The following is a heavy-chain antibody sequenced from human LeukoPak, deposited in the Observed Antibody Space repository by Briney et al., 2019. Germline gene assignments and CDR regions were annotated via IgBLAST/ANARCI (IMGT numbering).Heavy chain of an antibody. CDR2: VSSSGTYI. V-gene: IGHV3-21*01. CDR3: ARGDYGGNWWGGEFVDY. Sequence: GGSLRLSCAASGFTFSSYSMNWVRQAPGKGLEWVSSVSSSGTYIYYADSVKGRFTISRDNAKNSVYLQMNSLRAEDTAVYYCARGDYGGNWWGGEFVDYWGQGTLVTVSS. D-gene: IGHD4-23*01. J-gene: IGHJ4*02. CDR1: GFTFSSYS.